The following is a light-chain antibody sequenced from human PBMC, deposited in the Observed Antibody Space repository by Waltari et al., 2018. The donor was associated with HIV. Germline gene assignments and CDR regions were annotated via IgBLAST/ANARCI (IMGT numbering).Light chain of an antibody. V-gene: IGLV1-47*01. CDR3: AAWDDSLWV. CDR1: SSTTGRTY. J-gene: IGLJ3*02. Sequence: QSVLTQPPSASGTPGQRVTISCPGSSSTTGRTYVYWYQQLPGTAPKLLIYTNNQRPSGVPDRFSGSKSGTSASLAISGLRSEDEADYYCAAWDDSLWVFGGGTKLTVL. CDR2: TNN.